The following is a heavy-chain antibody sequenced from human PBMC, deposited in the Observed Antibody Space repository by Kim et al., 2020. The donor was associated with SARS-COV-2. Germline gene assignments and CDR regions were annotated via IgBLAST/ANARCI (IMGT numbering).Heavy chain of an antibody. CDR2: INAGNGNT. V-gene: IGHV1-3*01. CDR3: ARAPSTYSSSSGARGFWFDP. D-gene: IGHD6-6*01. CDR1: GYTFTSYA. J-gene: IGHJ5*02. Sequence: ASVKVSCKASGYTFTSYAMHWVRQAPGQRLEWMGWINAGNGNTKYSQKFQGRVTITRDTSASTAYMELSSLRSEDTAVYYCARAPSTYSSSSGARGFWFDPWGQGTLVTVSS.